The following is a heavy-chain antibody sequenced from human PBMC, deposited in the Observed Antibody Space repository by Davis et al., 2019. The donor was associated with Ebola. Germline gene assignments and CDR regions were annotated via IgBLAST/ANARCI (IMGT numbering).Heavy chain of an antibody. CDR3: ARGSEIYYYYGMDV. CDR2: IYYSGST. CDR1: GGSFSGYY. Sequence: MPGGSLRLSCAVYGGSFSGYYWSWIRQPPGKGLEWIGYIYYSGSTNYNPSLKSRVTISVDTSKNQFSLKLSSVTAADTAVYYCARGSEIYYYYGMDVWGQGTTVTVSS. J-gene: IGHJ6*02. V-gene: IGHV4-59*01.